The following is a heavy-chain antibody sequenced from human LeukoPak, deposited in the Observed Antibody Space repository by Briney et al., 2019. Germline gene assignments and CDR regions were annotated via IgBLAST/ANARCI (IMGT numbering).Heavy chain of an antibody. D-gene: IGHD2-15*01. J-gene: IGHJ4*02. CDR1: GGSISGYY. V-gene: IGHV4-59*08. CDR2: VYYSGST. Sequence: SETLSLTCTVSGGSISGYYWTWIRQPPGKGLEWMGYVYYSGSTSYNPSLKSRVTMPVDTSKNQFSLKLNFVTATDTAVYYCARYFCSGGRCSHFDYWGQGTLVTVSS. CDR3: ARYFCSGGRCSHFDY.